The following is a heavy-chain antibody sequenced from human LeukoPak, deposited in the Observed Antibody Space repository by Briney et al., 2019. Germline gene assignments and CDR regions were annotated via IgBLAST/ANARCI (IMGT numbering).Heavy chain of an antibody. CDR2: FSRNGGDT. CDR1: GFTFSSYA. J-gene: IGHJ6*02. CDR3: ARVGDWSHYYGMDV. D-gene: IGHD3-16*01. Sequence: GGSLRLSCAAAGFTFSSYAITWVRPAAGEGLEWGSTFSRNGGDTFYADSVKGRFTISRANSKNTLYLHMNGLRAEASAVYYCARVGDWSHYYGMDVWAKGPRSPSP. V-gene: IGHV3-23*01.